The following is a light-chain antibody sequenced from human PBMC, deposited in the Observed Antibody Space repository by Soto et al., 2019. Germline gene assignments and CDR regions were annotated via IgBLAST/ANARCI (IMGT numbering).Light chain of an antibody. V-gene: IGKV2-28*01. CDR3: MQALQTPLT. Sequence: DIVMTQSPLSLPVTPGEPASISCRSSASLLHSNGYNCLDWYVQKPGQSPQLLIYFGSYRASGVPDRFSGSGSGTDFTLKISRVEAEDVGVYYCMQALQTPLTFCGGTKVEIK. CDR2: FGS. J-gene: IGKJ4*01. CDR1: ASLLHSNGYNC.